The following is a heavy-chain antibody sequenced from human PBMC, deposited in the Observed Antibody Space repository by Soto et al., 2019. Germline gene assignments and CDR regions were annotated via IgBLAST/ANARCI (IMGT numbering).Heavy chain of an antibody. J-gene: IGHJ6*03. V-gene: IGHV3-23*01. D-gene: IGHD3-10*01. Sequence: GGSLRLSCAASGFTFRSYAMSWVRQAPGQGLEWVSAISGSGGSTYYADSVKGRFTISRDNSKNTLYLQMNSLRAEDTAVYYCAKDGGDYGSGSYYDLYYYMDVWGKGTTVTVSS. CDR3: AKDGGDYGSGSYYDLYYYMDV. CDR2: ISGSGGST. CDR1: GFTFRSYA.